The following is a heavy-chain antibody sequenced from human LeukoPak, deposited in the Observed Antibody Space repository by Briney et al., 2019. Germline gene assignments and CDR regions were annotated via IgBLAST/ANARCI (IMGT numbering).Heavy chain of an antibody. J-gene: IGHJ4*02. CDR3: ARHRYQLLDY. CDR2: IYYSGST. D-gene: IGHD2-2*01. CDR1: GGSISSSSYY. Sequence: SETLSLTCTVSGGSISSSSYYWGWIRQPPGKGLEWIGSIYYSGSTYYNPSLKSRVTISVDTSKNQFSLKLSSVTAADTAVYYCARHRYQLLDYWGQGTLVTVSS. V-gene: IGHV4-39*01.